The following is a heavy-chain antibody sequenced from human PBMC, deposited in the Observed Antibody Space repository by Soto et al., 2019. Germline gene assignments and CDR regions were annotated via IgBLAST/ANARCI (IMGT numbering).Heavy chain of an antibody. CDR3: ASDYGSSPPVKLNTIGH. CDR2: ISNDGINE. Sequence: QVQLVESGGGAVQPGRSLRLSCAASGFTFTSYGMHWVRQAPGKGLEWVAIISNDGINEYYGDSVKGRFTISRDNSKNALGLQMTGLREEDTASNYCASDYGSSPPVKLNTIGHWGQGTLVTLSS. V-gene: IGHV3-30*03. D-gene: IGHD1-1*01. J-gene: IGHJ4*02. CDR1: GFTFTSYG.